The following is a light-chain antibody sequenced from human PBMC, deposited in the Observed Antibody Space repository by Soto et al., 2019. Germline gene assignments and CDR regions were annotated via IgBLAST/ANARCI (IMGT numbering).Light chain of an antibody. CDR3: AAWDDSLSGPL. CDR2: YDD. CDR1: NSNIGNNA. Sequence: QSVLTQPPSVSAAPGQRVTISCSGSNSNIGNNAVNWYQQLPGKAPKLLIHYDDRVPSGVPDRFSGSKSGTSASLAISALQSDDEADYYCAAWDDSLSGPLFGGGTKVTVL. V-gene: IGLV1-36*01. J-gene: IGLJ3*02.